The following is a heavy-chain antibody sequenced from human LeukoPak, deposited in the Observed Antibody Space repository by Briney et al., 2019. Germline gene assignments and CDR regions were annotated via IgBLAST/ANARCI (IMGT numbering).Heavy chain of an antibody. D-gene: IGHD1-26*01. Sequence: PSETLSLTCTVSGGSISSSSYYWGWIRQPPGKGLEWIGSIYYSGSTYYNPSLKSRVTISVDTSKNQFSLKLSSVTAAGTAVYYCARHGIVGATVDYWGQGTLVTVSS. CDR2: IYYSGST. CDR3: ARHGIVGATVDY. J-gene: IGHJ4*02. V-gene: IGHV4-39*01. CDR1: GGSISSSSYY.